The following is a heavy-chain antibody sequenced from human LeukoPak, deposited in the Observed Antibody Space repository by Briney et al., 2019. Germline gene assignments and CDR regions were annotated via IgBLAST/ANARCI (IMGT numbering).Heavy chain of an antibody. D-gene: IGHD1-26*01. CDR2: ITGSGGTT. Sequence: GGTLRLSCAASGFSFSSYGMSWVRQAPGKGLEWISAITGSGGTTYYADSVEGRFTISRDNSKNTLYPQVNSLRAEDTAVYCCARDRMGAILYFDSWGQGTLVTVSS. CDR1: GFSFSSYG. J-gene: IGHJ4*02. CDR3: ARDRMGAILYFDS. V-gene: IGHV3-23*01.